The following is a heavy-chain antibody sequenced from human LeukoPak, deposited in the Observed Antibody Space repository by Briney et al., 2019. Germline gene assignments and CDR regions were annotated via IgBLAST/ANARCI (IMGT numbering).Heavy chain of an antibody. CDR1: GYTFTTFG. CDR2: ISAYNGYT. J-gene: IGHJ4*02. CDR3: ARDHSSSCQLLDY. V-gene: IGHV1-18*01. Sequence: ASVKVSCKASGYTFTTFGVTWVRQAPRQGLEWMGWISAYNGYTVYAPKFQGRITLTTDTSTSTANMELTSLRSDDTAVYYCARDHSSSCQLLDYWGQGTLVTISS. D-gene: IGHD6-13*01.